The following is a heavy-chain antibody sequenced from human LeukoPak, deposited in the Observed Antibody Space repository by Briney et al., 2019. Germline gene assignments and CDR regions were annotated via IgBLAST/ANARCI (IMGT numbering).Heavy chain of an antibody. CDR2: ISWNSGSI. CDR1: GFTFDDYA. Sequence: GGSLRLSCAATGFTFDDYAMHWVRQAPGKGLEWVSGISWNSGSIGYADSVKGRFTISRDNAKTSLYLQMNSLRAEDTALYYCAKDKSATTMVRGVIIGPYFDYWGQGTLVTVSS. J-gene: IGHJ4*02. D-gene: IGHD3-10*01. V-gene: IGHV3-9*01. CDR3: AKDKSATTMVRGVIIGPYFDY.